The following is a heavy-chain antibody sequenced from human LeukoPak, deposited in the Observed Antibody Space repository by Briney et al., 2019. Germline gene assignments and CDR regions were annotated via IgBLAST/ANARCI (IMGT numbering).Heavy chain of an antibody. CDR3: ARHRGRWLQPFDY. J-gene: IGHJ4*02. Sequence: PGGSLRLSCAASGFSFNNYAMTWIRQPPGKGLEWIGEINHSGSTNYNPSLKSRVTISVDTSKNQFSLKLSSVTAADTAVYYCARHRGRWLQPFDYWGQGTLVTVSS. V-gene: IGHV4-34*01. D-gene: IGHD5-24*01. CDR2: INHSGST. CDR1: GFSFNNYA.